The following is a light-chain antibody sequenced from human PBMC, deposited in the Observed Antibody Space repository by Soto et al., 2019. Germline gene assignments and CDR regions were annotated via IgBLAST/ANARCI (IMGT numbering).Light chain of an antibody. CDR3: QKYNSAPLT. CDR1: QGIGNY. Sequence: DIQMTQSPSSLSASVGDRVTVTCRASQGIGNYLAWYQQKPGKVPKLLIYTASTLQSGVPSRFSGSASGTEFTLTISSLQPEDVATYYCQKYNSAPLTFGGGTKVDIK. CDR2: TAS. V-gene: IGKV1-27*01. J-gene: IGKJ4*01.